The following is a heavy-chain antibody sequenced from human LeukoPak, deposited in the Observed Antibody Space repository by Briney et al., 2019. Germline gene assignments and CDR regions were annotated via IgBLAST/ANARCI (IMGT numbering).Heavy chain of an antibody. CDR3: ARAYYYDSSGYPGECMDV. Sequence: SVKVSFTASGGTFSSYAISWVRQAPGQGLEWMGGIIPIFGTANYAQKFQGRVTITADESTSTAYMELSSLRSEDTAVYYCARAYYYDSSGYPGECMDVWGQGTTVTVSS. CDR2: IIPIFGTA. J-gene: IGHJ6*02. CDR1: GGTFSSYA. V-gene: IGHV1-69*01. D-gene: IGHD3-22*01.